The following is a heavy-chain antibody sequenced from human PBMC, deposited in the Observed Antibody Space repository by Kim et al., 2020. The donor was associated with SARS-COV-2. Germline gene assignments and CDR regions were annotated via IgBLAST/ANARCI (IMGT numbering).Heavy chain of an antibody. CDR3: ARAQNYDFWSGGIDY. CDR1: GFTFSSYS. CDR2: IRGNSNTI. Sequence: GGSLRLSCAVSGFTFSSYSMHWVRQAPGKGLEWISYIRGNSNTIYYADSVKGRFTISRDNGKNSLYLQMNSLRDEDTAVYYCARAQNYDFWSGGIDYWGQGTLVTVSS. J-gene: IGHJ4*02. D-gene: IGHD3-3*01. V-gene: IGHV3-48*02.